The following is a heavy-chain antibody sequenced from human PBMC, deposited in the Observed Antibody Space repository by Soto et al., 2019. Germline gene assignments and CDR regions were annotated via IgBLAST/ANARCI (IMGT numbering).Heavy chain of an antibody. V-gene: IGHV1-69*02. Sequence: ASVKVSCKASGGTFSSYTISWVRQAPGQGLEWMGRIIPILGIANYAQKFQGRVTITADKSTSTAYMELSSLRSEDTAVYYCARGDCSGGSCYPNIEYWGQGTLVTVSS. CDR1: GGTFSSYT. CDR3: ARGDCSGGSCYPNIEY. CDR2: IIPILGIA. D-gene: IGHD2-15*01. J-gene: IGHJ4*02.